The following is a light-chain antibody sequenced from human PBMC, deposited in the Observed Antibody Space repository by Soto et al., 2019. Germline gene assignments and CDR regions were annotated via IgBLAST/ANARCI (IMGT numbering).Light chain of an antibody. CDR1: QSLLHSNGYHY. J-gene: IGKJ4*01. Sequence: DIVMTQSPLSLPVTPGEPASISCRSSQSLLHSNGYHYLDWYLQKPGQSPQLLVSLGANRASGGADRVRGSGSGTDFTLKISRGEAEDVGVYYCKQALQTPFLTFGGGTKGEIK. CDR3: KQALQTPFLT. V-gene: IGKV2-28*01. CDR2: LGA.